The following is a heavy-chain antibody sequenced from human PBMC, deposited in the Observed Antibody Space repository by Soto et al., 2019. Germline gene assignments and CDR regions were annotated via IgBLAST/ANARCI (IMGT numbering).Heavy chain of an antibody. J-gene: IGHJ4*02. CDR3: AREAFQEPFFDY. CDR1: GFTFSSYG. CDR2: LWYDGSNK. Sequence: GGSLRLSCAASGFTFSSYGMHWVRQAPGKGLEWVAVLWYDGSNKYYADSVKGRFTISRDNSKNTLYLQMNSLRAEDTAVYYCAREAFQEPFFDYWGQGTLVTVSS. V-gene: IGHV3-33*01. D-gene: IGHD1-26*01.